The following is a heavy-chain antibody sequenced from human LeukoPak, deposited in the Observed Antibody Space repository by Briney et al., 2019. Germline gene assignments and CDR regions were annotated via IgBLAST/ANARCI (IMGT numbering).Heavy chain of an antibody. CDR3: ARINYRAFSI. Sequence: GGSLRLSCVASAFTVSTNYMIWVRQAPGKGLEWVSLIYGDGSTYYADSVKGRVTISRDNSKNTVFLQMNSLRAEDTALYYCARINYRAFSIWGQGAMVTVSS. CDR2: IYGDGST. V-gene: IGHV3-66*01. J-gene: IGHJ3*02. D-gene: IGHD4-11*01. CDR1: AFTVSTNY.